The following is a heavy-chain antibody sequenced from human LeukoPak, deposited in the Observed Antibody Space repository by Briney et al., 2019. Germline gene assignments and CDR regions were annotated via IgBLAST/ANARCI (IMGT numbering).Heavy chain of an antibody. D-gene: IGHD3-10*01. J-gene: IGHJ5*02. CDR2: IYTSGTI. V-gene: IGHV4-4*07. Sequence: SETLSLTCTVSGGSISSYSWSWIRQPAGTGLEWIGLIYTSGTITYNPSPKSRVTMSVDTSKNPFSLKLSSVTAADTAVYYCASDSGTTGEVKFDPWGQGTLVTVSS. CDR3: ASDSGTTGEVKFDP. CDR1: GGSISSYS.